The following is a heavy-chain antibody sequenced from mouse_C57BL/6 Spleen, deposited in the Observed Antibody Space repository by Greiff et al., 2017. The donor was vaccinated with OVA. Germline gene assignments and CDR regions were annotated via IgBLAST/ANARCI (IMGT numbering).Heavy chain of an antibody. CDR2: ISDGGSYT. V-gene: IGHV5-4*01. CDR3: AREAAQATFDY. J-gene: IGHJ2*01. CDR1: GFTFSSYA. Sequence: EVKLMESGGGLVKPGGSLKLSCAASGFTFSSYAMSWVRQTPEKRLEWVATISDGGSYTYYPDNVKGRFTLSRANAKNNLYLQMSHLKSEDTAMYYCAREAAQATFDYWGQGTTLTVSS. D-gene: IGHD3-2*02.